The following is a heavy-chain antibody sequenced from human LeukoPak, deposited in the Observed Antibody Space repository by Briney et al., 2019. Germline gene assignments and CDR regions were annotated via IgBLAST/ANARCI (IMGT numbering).Heavy chain of an antibody. Sequence: GGSLRLSCAASGFTFSSYGMHWVRQAPGKGLEWVAVIWYDGSNKYYADSVKGRFTISRDNSKNTLYLQMNSLRAEDTAVYYCAREGGSSGYGRAPPYLDYWGQGPLVTVS. D-gene: IGHD6-13*01. CDR1: GFTFSSYG. CDR2: IWYDGSNK. CDR3: AREGGSSGYGRAPPYLDY. V-gene: IGHV3-33*01. J-gene: IGHJ4*02.